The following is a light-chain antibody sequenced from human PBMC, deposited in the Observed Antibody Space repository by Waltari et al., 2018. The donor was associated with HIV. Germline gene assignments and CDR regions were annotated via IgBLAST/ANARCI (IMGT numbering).Light chain of an antibody. Sequence: EIVMTQSPATLSVSPVERATLSCRASQSVSSNFAWYQQKPGQAPRLLIYGASTRATGIPARFSGSGSGTEFTLTISSLQSEDFAVYYCQQYNNWLTFGGGTKVEIK. J-gene: IGKJ4*01. CDR1: QSVSSN. CDR2: GAS. V-gene: IGKV3-15*01. CDR3: QQYNNWLT.